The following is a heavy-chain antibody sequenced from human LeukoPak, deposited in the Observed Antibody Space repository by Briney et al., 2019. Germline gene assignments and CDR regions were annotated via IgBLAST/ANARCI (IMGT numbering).Heavy chain of an antibody. V-gene: IGHV3-21*06. CDR1: GFTFSSHS. D-gene: IGHD6-25*01. CDR2: ISSSSNYI. Sequence: NPGGSLRLSCAASGFTFSSHSMTWVRQAPGKGLEWVSSISSSSNYIYYADSVKGRFTISRDNAKNSVSLQMNGLRAEDTAVYYCARALKPYGSSGTTYAFDIWGQGTMVTVSS. CDR3: ARALKPYGSSGTTYAFDI. J-gene: IGHJ3*02.